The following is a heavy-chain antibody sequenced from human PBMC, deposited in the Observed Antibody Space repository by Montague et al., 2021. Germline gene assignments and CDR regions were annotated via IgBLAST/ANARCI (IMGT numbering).Heavy chain of an antibody. Sequence: SETLSLTCNVSGYSITSGYYWGWLRQSPERGLERIGSVYHTGGPYYRPSLKRRVTISVDTSKTQVSLRLNSVIAADTALYYCARIGGGDYSVSWGQGILVTVSP. V-gene: IGHV4-38-2*02. CDR3: ARIGGGDYSVS. D-gene: IGHD3-16*01. CDR2: VYHTGGP. CDR1: GYSITSGYY. J-gene: IGHJ4*02.